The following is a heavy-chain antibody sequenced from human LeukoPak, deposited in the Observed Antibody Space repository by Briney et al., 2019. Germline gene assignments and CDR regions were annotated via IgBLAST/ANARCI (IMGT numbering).Heavy chain of an antibody. CDR3: ARDRGLFGPLDI. J-gene: IGHJ3*02. CDR1: GGSISSYY. V-gene: IGHV4-59*01. CDR2: IYYSGST. Sequence: SETLSLTCTVSGGSISSYYWSWIRQPPGKGVEWIGYIYYSGSTNYNPSLKSRVTISVDTSKNQFSLKLSSVTAADTAVYYCARDRGLFGPLDIWGQGTMVTVSS. D-gene: IGHD3-3*01.